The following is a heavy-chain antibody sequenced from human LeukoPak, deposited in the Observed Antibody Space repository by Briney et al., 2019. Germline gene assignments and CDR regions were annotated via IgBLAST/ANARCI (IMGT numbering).Heavy chain of an antibody. CDR1: GGTFSSYA. CDR2: IIPIFGTA. CDR3: ARVSYSGYDSLGGYFDY. V-gene: IGHV1-69*06. D-gene: IGHD5-12*01. J-gene: IGHJ4*02. Sequence: SVKVSCKASGGTFSSYAISWVRQAPGQGLEWMGGIIPIFGTANYAQEFQGRVTITADKSTSTAYMELSSLRSEDTAVYYCARVSYSGYDSLGGYFDYWGQGTLVTVSS.